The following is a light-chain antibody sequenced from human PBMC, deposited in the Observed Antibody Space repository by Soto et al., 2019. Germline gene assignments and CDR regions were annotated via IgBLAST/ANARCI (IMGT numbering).Light chain of an antibody. J-gene: IGKJ4*01. CDR3: QHYDTLHRAVT. Sequence: DIQMTQSPTSLSASVGDRVTITCQASQDISTYVNWYQHKPGRAPKLLIYDAYSLQTGVPSRFSGSGSGTDFTFTIRSLQSEDIATYYCQHYDTLHRAVTFGGGTKVDIK. V-gene: IGKV1-33*01. CDR1: QDISTY. CDR2: DAY.